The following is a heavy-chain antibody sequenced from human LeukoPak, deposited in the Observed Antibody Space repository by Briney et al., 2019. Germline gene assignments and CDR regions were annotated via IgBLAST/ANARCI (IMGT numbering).Heavy chain of an antibody. CDR1: ELTVRISY. D-gene: IGHD2-15*01. CDR2: IWDSDQT. J-gene: IGHJ4*02. Sequence: GGSLRLSCAASELTVRISYMAWVRQAPGKGLEWVSVIWDSDQTSYADSVKGRFTISRDNAKKSLYLQMNSLRAEDTAIYYCARDSDVHCSGGSCTNFDYWGQGTLVTVSS. CDR3: ARDSDVHCSGGSCTNFDY. V-gene: IGHV3-66*01.